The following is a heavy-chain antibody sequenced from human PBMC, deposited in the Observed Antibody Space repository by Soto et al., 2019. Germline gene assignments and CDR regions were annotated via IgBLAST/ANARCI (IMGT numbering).Heavy chain of an antibody. J-gene: IGHJ4*02. CDR1: GGSISSRGYS. D-gene: IGHD4-17*01. CDR2: IYHSGST. CDR3: ARGRYGDGPLRY. V-gene: IGHV4-30-2*01. Sequence: SETLSLTCAVSGGSISSRGYSWSWIRQPPGKGLEWIGYIYHSGSTNYNPSLKSRVTISVDKSKNQFSLKLSSVTAADTAVYYCARGRYGDGPLRYWGQGTLVTVSS.